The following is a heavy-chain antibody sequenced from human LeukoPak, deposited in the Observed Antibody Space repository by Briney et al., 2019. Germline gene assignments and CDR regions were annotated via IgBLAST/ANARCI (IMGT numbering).Heavy chain of an antibody. CDR2: IYWDEDK. Sequence: SGPTVVKPTQTLTLPYTFSGLSLSISGVGVGWIRQPSGKALEWLALIYWDEDKRYSPSLKTRLTISKDISKNQVVLTMTNMDPVDTATYYCAHRVGGWDGDAFDIWGPGTMVTVSS. CDR1: GLSLSISGVG. V-gene: IGHV2-5*02. CDR3: AHRVGGWDGDAFDI. D-gene: IGHD6-19*01. J-gene: IGHJ3*02.